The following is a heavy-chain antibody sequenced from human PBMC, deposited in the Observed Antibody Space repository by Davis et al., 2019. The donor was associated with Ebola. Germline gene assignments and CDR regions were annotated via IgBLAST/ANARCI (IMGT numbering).Heavy chain of an antibody. D-gene: IGHD4-17*01. Sequence: ASVKVSCKASGYTFTGYYMHWVRQAPGQGLEWMGWINPNSGGTNYAQKFQGRVTMTRETSISTAYMELSRLRSDDTAVYYCAREDSTGDYVTIGAFDIWGQGTMVTVSS. CDR1: GYTFTGYY. V-gene: IGHV1-2*02. CDR2: INPNSGGT. J-gene: IGHJ3*02. CDR3: AREDSTGDYVTIGAFDI.